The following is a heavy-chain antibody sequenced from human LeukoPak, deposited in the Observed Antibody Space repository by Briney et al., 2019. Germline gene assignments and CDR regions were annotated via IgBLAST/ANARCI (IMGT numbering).Heavy chain of an antibody. V-gene: IGHV4-59*12. J-gene: IGHJ4*02. CDR1: GGSISSYY. D-gene: IGHD3-10*01. CDR2: IYYSGST. Sequence: SETLSLTCIISGGSISSYYWSWIRQPPGKGLEWIGYIYYSGSTNYNPSLKSRVTISVDTSKNQFSLKLSSVTAADTAVYYCARAGLLWFGELWFDYWGQGTLVTVSS. CDR3: ARAGLLWFGELWFDY.